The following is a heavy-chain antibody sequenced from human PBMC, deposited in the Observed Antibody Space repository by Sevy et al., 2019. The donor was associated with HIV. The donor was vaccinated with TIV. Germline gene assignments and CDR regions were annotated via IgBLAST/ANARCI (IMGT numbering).Heavy chain of an antibody. D-gene: IGHD3-10*01. J-gene: IGHJ4*02. Sequence: GGSLRLSCAASGFTFSVYSMNWVRQAPGKGLEWLSYIGSSGSTIAYADSVKGRFTISRDNAWSSLFLQMNSLRPEDTAVYYCAKSFRGVTITLFDYWGQGTLVTVSS. CDR3: AKSFRGVTITLFDY. V-gene: IGHV3-48*04. CDR1: GFTFSVYS. CDR2: IGSSGSTI.